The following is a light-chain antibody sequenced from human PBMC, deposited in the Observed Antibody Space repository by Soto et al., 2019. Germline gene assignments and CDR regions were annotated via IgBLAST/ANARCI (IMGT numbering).Light chain of an antibody. Sequence: EIVMTQSPATLSVSPGERATLSCRASQSVNSNFAWYQQKPGQAPRLLIYGASTRATGTPARFSGSGSVTEFTLTISSLQSEDFAVYYCQQYNNWPSTFGGGTKVEIK. CDR2: GAS. V-gene: IGKV3-15*01. CDR3: QQYNNWPST. J-gene: IGKJ4*01. CDR1: QSVNSN.